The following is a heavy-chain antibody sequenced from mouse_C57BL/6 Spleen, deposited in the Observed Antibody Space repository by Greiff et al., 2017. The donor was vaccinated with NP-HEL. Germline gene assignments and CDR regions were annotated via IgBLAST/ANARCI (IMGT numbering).Heavy chain of an antibody. J-gene: IGHJ1*03. CDR1: GYTFTSYW. CDR2: IYPGSGST. V-gene: IGHV1-55*01. Sequence: VQLQQPGAELVKPGASVKMSCKASGYTFTSYWITWVKQRPGQGLEWIGDIYPGSGSTNYNEKFKSKATLTVDTSSSTAYMQLSSLTSEDSAVYYCARWGSFYWYFDVWGTGTTVTVFS. CDR3: ARWGSFYWYFDV. D-gene: IGHD1-1*01.